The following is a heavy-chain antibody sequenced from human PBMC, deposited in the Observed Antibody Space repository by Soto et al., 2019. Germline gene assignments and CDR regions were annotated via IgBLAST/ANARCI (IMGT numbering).Heavy chain of an antibody. CDR1: GFTFSSYA. CDR3: AKAKGARLYYYDSSGYDRTY. V-gene: IGHV3-23*01. J-gene: IGHJ4*02. CDR2: ISGSGGST. Sequence: GGSLRLSCAASGFTFSSYAMSWVRQAPGKGLEWVSAISGSGGSTYYADSVKGRFTISRDNSKNTLYLQMNSLRAEDTAVYYCAKAKGARLYYYDSSGYDRTYWGQGTLVTVSS. D-gene: IGHD3-22*01.